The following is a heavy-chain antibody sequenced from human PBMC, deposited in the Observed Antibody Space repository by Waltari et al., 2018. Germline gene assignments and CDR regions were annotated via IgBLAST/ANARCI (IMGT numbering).Heavy chain of an antibody. CDR3: AKDAFGNTYLDF. Sequence: QGNLVESGGGVVQLGGALRLSCHTSGFTFRDFGMHWVRQAPGKGLEWVALIWFDGSDKFYADSVRGRFTISRDNSARTLYLDMDSLRLDDTAMYYCAKDAFGNTYLDFWGQGTLVTVSS. D-gene: IGHD2-2*02. J-gene: IGHJ4*02. CDR2: IWFDGSDK. CDR1: GFTFRDFG. V-gene: IGHV3-30*02.